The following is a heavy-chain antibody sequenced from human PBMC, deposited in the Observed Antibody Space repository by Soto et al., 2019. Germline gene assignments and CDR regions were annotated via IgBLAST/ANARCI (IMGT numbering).Heavy chain of an antibody. Sequence: QLQLQESGPGLVKPSETLSLTCTVSGGSISSSSYYWGWIRQPPGKGLEWIGSIYYSGSTYYNPSLKSRVTIPVDTSKNQFSLKLSSVTAADTAVYYCARHGRSGYEIDYWGQGTLVTVSS. V-gene: IGHV4-39*01. CDR3: ARHGRSGYEIDY. J-gene: IGHJ4*02. D-gene: IGHD5-12*01. CDR1: GGSISSSSYY. CDR2: IYYSGST.